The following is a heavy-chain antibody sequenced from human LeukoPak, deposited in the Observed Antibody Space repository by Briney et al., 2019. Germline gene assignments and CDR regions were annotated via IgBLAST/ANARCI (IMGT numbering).Heavy chain of an antibody. V-gene: IGHV5-51*01. CDR2: IYPGDSDT. Sequence: GESLKISCKGSGYSFTSYWIGWVRQMPGKGLEWMEIIYPGDSDTRYSPSFQGQVTISADKSISTAYLQWSSLKASDTAMYYCARRGFYCSSTSCYNGYYYGMDVWGQGTTVTVSS. CDR3: ARRGFYCSSTSCYNGYYYGMDV. J-gene: IGHJ6*02. CDR1: GYSFTSYW. D-gene: IGHD2-2*02.